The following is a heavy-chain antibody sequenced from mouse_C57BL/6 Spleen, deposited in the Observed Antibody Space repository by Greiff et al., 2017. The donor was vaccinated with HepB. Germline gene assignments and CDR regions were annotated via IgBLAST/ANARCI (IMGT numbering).Heavy chain of an antibody. D-gene: IGHD1-1*01. V-gene: IGHV5-6*02. CDR2: ISSGGSYT. J-gene: IGHJ3*01. CDR3: ASPYYYGSTEGFAY. Sequence: DVMLVESGGDLVKPGGSLKLSCAASGFTFSSYGMSWVRQTPDKRLEWVATISSGGSYTYYPDSVKGRFTISRDNAKNTLYLQMSSLKSEDTAMYYCASPYYYGSTEGFAYWGQGTLVTVSA. CDR1: GFTFSSYG.